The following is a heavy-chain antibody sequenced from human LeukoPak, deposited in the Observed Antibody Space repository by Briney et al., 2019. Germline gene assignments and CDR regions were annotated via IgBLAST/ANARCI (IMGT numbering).Heavy chain of an antibody. CDR2: ISSSGGST. J-gene: IGHJ6*02. CDR3: AKGTGTFFYTMDV. D-gene: IGHD4-17*01. CDR1: GFTFSSAA. V-gene: IGHV3-23*01. Sequence: GGSLRLSCAASGFTFSSAAMSRVRQAPGKGLEWVSIISSSGGSTYYADSVKGRFTISRDNSKSTLYLQMNSLRAEDTALYYCAKGTGTFFYTMDVWGQGTTVTVSS.